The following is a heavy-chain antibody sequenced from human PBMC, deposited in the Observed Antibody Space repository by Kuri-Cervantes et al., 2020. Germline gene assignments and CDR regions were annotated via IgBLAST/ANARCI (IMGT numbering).Heavy chain of an antibody. D-gene: IGHD2-15*01. CDR2: ITYDGSNK. Sequence: GESLKISCAASGFTFSSYGMHWVRQAPGKGLEWVAVITYDGSNKYYADPVKGRFTISRDNSKNTLYLQMNSLRAEDTAVYYCAKVRGGYCSGGSCYSGVGYGMDVWGQGTTVTVSS. J-gene: IGHJ6*02. CDR3: AKVRGGYCSGGSCYSGVGYGMDV. CDR1: GFTFSSYG. V-gene: IGHV3-30*18.